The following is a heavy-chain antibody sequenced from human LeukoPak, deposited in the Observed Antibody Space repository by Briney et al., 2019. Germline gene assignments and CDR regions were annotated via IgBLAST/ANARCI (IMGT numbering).Heavy chain of an antibody. CDR2: TWYDGSNK. CDR3: ARVRISDYYGSGIGY. Sequence: GGSLRLSCAASGFTFTNYGMHWVRQAPGKGLEWVAVTWYDGSNKYYADSVKGRFTISRDNAKNSLYLQMNSLRAEDTALYYCARVRISDYYGSGIGYWGQGTLVTVSS. D-gene: IGHD3-10*01. V-gene: IGHV3-33*01. J-gene: IGHJ4*02. CDR1: GFTFTNYG.